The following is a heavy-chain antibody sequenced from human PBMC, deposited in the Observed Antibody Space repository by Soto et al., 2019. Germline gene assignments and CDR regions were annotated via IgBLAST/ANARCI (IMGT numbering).Heavy chain of an antibody. CDR3: SRGLVVLGYYYGMDV. J-gene: IGHJ6*02. CDR1: RGSLSTGGYY. V-gene: IGHV4-31*03. CDR2: IYYSGST. Sequence: QVQLQESGPGLVKPSQTLSLTCTVSRGSLSTGGYYWSWLRQHPGKGLESIGYIYYSGSTYYTPSLKSRVTISIDTSENQFSLKVSSVTAADTAVYYCSRGLVVLGYYYGMDVWGQGTTVTVSS. D-gene: IGHD2-2*01.